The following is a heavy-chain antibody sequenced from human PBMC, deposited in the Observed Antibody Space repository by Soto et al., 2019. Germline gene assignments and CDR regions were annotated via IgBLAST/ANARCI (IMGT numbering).Heavy chain of an antibody. CDR3: ARDMPYAAGSLAGCDY. Sequence: SETLSLACTVSGDSITGSYWSWIRQPPGKTLEWIGYIYHSGTTTYNPSLKSRVSISVDTSKNQFSLRLTSVIAADTAVYYCARDMPYAAGSLAGCDYWGQGILVTVS. CDR2: IYHSGTT. J-gene: IGHJ4*02. V-gene: IGHV4-59*01. D-gene: IGHD1-26*01. CDR1: GDSITGSY.